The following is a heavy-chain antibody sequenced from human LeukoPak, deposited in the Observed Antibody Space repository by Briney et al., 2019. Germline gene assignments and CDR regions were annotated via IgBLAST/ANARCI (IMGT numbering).Heavy chain of an antibody. V-gene: IGHV1-2*02. D-gene: IGHD2-2*02. CDR1: GYTFTSYG. Sequence: ASVKVSCKASGYTFTSYGISWVRQAPGQGLEWMGWINPNSGGTNYAQKFQGRVTMTRDTSISTAYMELSRLRSDDTAVYYCARVGCSSTSCYTFRYPIDYWGQGTLVTVSS. J-gene: IGHJ4*02. CDR2: INPNSGGT. CDR3: ARVGCSSTSCYTFRYPIDY.